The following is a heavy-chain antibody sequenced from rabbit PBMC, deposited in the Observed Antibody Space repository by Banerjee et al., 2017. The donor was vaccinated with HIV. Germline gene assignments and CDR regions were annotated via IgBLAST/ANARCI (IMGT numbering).Heavy chain of an antibody. J-gene: IGHJ4*01. Sequence: QEQLEESGGDLVKPEGSLTLTCTASGFSFNNRYVMCWVRQAPGKGLEWIACINTISGDTVYATWAKGRFTISKASWTTVTLQMTSLTAADTATYFCATTYGTDDYYFWGPGTLVTVS. CDR1: GFSFNNRYV. CDR3: ATTYGTDDYYF. V-gene: IGHV1S45*01. D-gene: IGHD7-1*01. CDR2: INTISGDT.